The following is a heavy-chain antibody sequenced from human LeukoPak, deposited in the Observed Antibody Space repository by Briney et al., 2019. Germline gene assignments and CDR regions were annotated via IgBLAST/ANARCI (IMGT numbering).Heavy chain of an antibody. J-gene: IGHJ4*02. D-gene: IGHD6-6*01. Sequence: PSETLSLTCAVYGGSFTDYYWSWIRQPPGKGLEWIGSIYYSGSTYYNPSLKSRVTISVDTSKNQFSLKLSSVTAADTAVYYCARQVAARPLDYWGQGTLVTVSS. CDR2: IYYSGST. V-gene: IGHV4-34*01. CDR1: GGSFTDYY. CDR3: ARQVAARPLDY.